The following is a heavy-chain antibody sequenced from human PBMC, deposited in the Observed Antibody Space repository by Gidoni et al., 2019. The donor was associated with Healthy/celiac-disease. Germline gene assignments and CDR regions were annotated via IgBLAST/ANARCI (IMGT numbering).Heavy chain of an antibody. CDR3: AKDPGKNLYGMDV. Sequence: EVQLLESGGGLVQPGGSLSLSCAASGFPLSSYAMSWVRQAPGKGLEWVSAISGSGGSTYYADSVKGRFTISRDNSKNTLYLQMNSLRAEDTAVYYCAKDPGKNLYGMDVWGQGTTVTVSS. CDR2: ISGSGGST. CDR1: GFPLSSYA. J-gene: IGHJ6*02. V-gene: IGHV3-23*01.